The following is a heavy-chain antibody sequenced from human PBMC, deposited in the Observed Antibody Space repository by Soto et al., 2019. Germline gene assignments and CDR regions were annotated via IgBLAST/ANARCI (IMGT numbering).Heavy chain of an antibody. D-gene: IGHD2-2*01. CDR2: IIPIFGTA. V-gene: IGHV1-69*01. J-gene: IGHJ5*02. Sequence: QVQLVQSGAEVKKPGASVKVSCKASGYTFTSYYLHWVRQAPGQGLEWMGGIIPIFGTANYAQKFQGRVTITADESTSTAYMELSSLRSEDTAVYYCARDVHQLPQGWFDPWGQGTLVTVSS. CDR1: GYTFTSYY. CDR3: ARDVHQLPQGWFDP.